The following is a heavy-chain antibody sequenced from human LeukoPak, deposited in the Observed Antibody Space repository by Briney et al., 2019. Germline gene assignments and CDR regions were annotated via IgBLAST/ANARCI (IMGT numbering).Heavy chain of an antibody. CDR3: ARKVGRDGYNSFFDY. V-gene: IGHV1-46*01. D-gene: IGHD5-24*01. J-gene: IGHJ4*02. CDR2: INPSGGST. CDR1: GYTFTSYY. Sequence: ASVKVSCKASGYTFTSYYMHWVRQAPGQGLEWMGIINPSGGSTSYAQKFQGRVTMTRDTSTSTVYMELSSLRSEDTAVYYCARKVGRDGYNSFFDYWGQGTLVTVSS.